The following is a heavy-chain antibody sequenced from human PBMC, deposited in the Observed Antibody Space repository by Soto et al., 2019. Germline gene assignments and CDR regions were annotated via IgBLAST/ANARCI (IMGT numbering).Heavy chain of an antibody. CDR3: ATLYMVRGVRTFDY. D-gene: IGHD3-10*01. Sequence: QVQLQESGPGLVKPSQTLSLTCTVSGGSISSGGYYWSWIRQHPGKGLEWIGYIDYTGSNYYNPSLKSRVTISLDTSKNQFSLKLSSVTAADTAVYYCATLYMVRGVRTFDYWGQGTLVTVSS. V-gene: IGHV4-31*03. CDR1: GGSISSGGYY. CDR2: IDYTGSN. J-gene: IGHJ4*02.